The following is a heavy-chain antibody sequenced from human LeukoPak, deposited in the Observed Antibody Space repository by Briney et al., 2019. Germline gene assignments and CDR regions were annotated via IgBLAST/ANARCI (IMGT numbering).Heavy chain of an antibody. CDR2: ISSSGTSI. J-gene: IGHJ6*03. Sequence: GGSLRLSCAASGFTFSDYYMSWIRQAPGKGLEWVSYISSSGTSIYYADSVKGRFTISRDNAKNSLYLQMNSLRAEDTAVYYCARAAGGHYYYYYMDVWGKGTTVTISS. D-gene: IGHD3-10*01. CDR1: GFTFSDYY. V-gene: IGHV3-11*01. CDR3: ARAAGGHYYYYYMDV.